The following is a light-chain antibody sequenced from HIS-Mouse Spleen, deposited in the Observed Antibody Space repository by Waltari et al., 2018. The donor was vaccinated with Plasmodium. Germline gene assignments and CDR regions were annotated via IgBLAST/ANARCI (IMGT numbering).Light chain of an antibody. Sequence: DTQLTQSPSSLSASIGDRVTITCRASKSISSSLTWYQQKPGKAPQLLVYAAYSLQSGVPSRFSGSGSGTDFTLTISSLQPEDFATYYCQQSYSTPPTFGGGTKVEIK. J-gene: IGKJ4*01. V-gene: IGKV1-39*01. CDR2: AAY. CDR3: QQSYSTPPT. CDR1: KSISSS.